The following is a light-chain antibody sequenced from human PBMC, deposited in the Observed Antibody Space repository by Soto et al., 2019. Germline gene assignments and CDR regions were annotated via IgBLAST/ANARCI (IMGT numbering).Light chain of an antibody. CDR3: QQSYSTPPFT. J-gene: IGKJ3*01. CDR2: DAS. CDR1: QSISSY. Sequence: DIQMTQSPSPLSASVGDRVYITCRTSQSISSYLNWYQAKPGKAPKLLIYDASTLESGVASRFSGSGSGTDFTLTISSLQPEDSATYYCQQSYSTPPFTFGPGTRVDI. V-gene: IGKV1-39*01.